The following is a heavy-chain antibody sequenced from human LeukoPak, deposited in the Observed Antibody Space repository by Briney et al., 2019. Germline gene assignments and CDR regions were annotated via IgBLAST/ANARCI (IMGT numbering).Heavy chain of an antibody. Sequence: SETLSLTCAVYGGSFSGYYWSWIRQPPGKGLEWIGEINHSGSTNYNPSLKSRVTISVDTSKNQFSLKLSSVTAADTAVYYCAGVIVQSGYYPFDYWGQGTLVTVSS. D-gene: IGHD3-9*01. V-gene: IGHV4-34*01. J-gene: IGHJ4*02. CDR1: GGSFSGYY. CDR2: INHSGST. CDR3: AGVIVQSGYYPFDY.